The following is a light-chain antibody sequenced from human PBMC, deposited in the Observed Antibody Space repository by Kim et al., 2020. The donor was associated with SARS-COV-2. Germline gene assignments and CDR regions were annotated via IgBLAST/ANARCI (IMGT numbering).Light chain of an antibody. Sequence: AAVGDSVTITCRASQDIGNYLVWFQQKPGKGPKRLIYAASTLESGVPSRFSGSGSGTEFTLTISSLQPEDSATYFCLQHNVYPLTFGGGTKVDIK. J-gene: IGKJ4*01. CDR3: LQHNVYPLT. CDR1: QDIGNY. V-gene: IGKV1-17*03. CDR2: AAS.